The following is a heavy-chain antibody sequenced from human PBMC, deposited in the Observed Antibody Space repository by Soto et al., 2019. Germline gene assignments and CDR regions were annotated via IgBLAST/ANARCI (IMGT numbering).Heavy chain of an antibody. V-gene: IGHV1-8*01. Sequence: ASVKVYCKASGYTFTSYDINWVRQATGQGLEWMGWMNPNSGNTGYAQKFQGRVTMTRNTSISTAYMELSSLRSEDTAVDYCGCFPVFDSLFNAFYIFALGKIVTVSS. D-gene: IGHD3-9*01. J-gene: IGHJ3*02. CDR1: GYTFTSYD. CDR2: MNPNSGNT. CDR3: GCFPVFDSLFNAFYI.